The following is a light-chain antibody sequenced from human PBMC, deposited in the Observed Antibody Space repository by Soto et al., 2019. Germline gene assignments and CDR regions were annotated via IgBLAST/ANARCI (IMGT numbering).Light chain of an antibody. J-gene: IGLJ2*01. CDR1: SSDVGGYNY. CDR2: DVS. V-gene: IGLV2-14*01. Sequence: QSALTQPASVSWSPGHSVTISCTGTSSDVGGYNYVSWYEQHPGKAPKLMIYDVSNRPSGVSNRFSGSKSGNTASLTISGLQAEDEADYYCSSYTSSSPYVVFGGGTKLTVL. CDR3: SSYTSSSPYVV.